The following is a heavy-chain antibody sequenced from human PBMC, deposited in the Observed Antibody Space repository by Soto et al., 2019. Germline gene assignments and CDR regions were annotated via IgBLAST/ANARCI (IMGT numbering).Heavy chain of an antibody. CDR3: ARYCSNSDCHHLFYFAK. D-gene: IGHD2-2*01. V-gene: IGHV4-61*03. Sequence: SETLSLTCTVSDGSVINGMFYWSWIRQSPGKGLEWLGNVHFSGTTIYNPSLKGRVTMSLDMPTGRVFMKLTSFTAADTALYYCARYCSNSDCHHLFYFAKWGQGTQVTVSS. CDR2: VHFSGTT. J-gene: IGHJ4*02. CDR1: DGSVINGMFY.